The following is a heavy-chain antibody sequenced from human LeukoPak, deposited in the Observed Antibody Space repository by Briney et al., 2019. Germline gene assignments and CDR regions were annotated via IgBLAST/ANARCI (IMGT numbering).Heavy chain of an antibody. CDR1: GFTFSDHA. CDR2: VGIAADT. CDR3: ANWPTSTYYYYGMDV. V-gene: IGHV3-13*01. J-gene: IGHJ6*02. Sequence: GGSLRLSCAASGFTFSDHAMHWVRQATGKGLEWVSAVGIAADTFYPGSVKGRFTISRENAKNSLYLQMNNLRVEDTAVYYCANWPTSTYYYYGMDVWGQGTTVTVSS.